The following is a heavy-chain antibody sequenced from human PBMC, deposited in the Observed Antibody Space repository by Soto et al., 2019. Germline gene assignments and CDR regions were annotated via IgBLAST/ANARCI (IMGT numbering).Heavy chain of an antibody. CDR1: GFTFSNHA. CDR3: AKDYYMDV. CDR2: ISGSGGST. V-gene: IGHV3-23*01. J-gene: IGHJ6*03. Sequence: GGSLRLSCAASGFTFSNHAMPWVRQAPGKGLEWVSSISGSGGSTFYADSVKGQFTISRDNSQNTLYLQMNSLRAEDTAVYYCAKDYYMDVWGKGTTVTVSS.